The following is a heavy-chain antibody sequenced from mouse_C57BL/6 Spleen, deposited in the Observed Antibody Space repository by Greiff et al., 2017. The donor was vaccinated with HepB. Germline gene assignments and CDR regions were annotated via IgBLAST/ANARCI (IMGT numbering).Heavy chain of an antibody. CDR2: INPSSGYT. Sequence: VQLQQSGAELAKPGASVKLSCKASGYTFTSYWMHWVKKRPGQGLEWIGYINPSSGYTKYNQKFKDKATLTADKSSSTAYMQLSSLTYEDSAVYYCARNYGSSYWYFDVWGTGTTVTVSS. J-gene: IGHJ1*03. D-gene: IGHD1-1*01. CDR3: ARNYGSSYWYFDV. V-gene: IGHV1-7*01. CDR1: GYTFTSYW.